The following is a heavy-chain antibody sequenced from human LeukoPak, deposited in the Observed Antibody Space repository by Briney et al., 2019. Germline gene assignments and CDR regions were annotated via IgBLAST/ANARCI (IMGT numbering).Heavy chain of an antibody. J-gene: IGHJ4*02. Sequence: GASVKVSCKASGYTFTGYYMHWVRQAPGQGLEWMGWINPNSGGTNYAQKFQGRVTMTRDTSISTVYMELSSLRSEDTAVYYCARVSAVTRAFDYWGQGTLVTVSS. CDR3: ARVSAVTRAFDY. V-gene: IGHV1-2*02. CDR2: INPNSGGT. CDR1: GYTFTGYY. D-gene: IGHD4-17*01.